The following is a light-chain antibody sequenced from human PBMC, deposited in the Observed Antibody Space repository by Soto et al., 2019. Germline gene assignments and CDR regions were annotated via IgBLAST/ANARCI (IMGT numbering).Light chain of an antibody. V-gene: IGKV3-15*01. CDR1: QSVSSN. Sequence: EIVMTQSPATLSVSPGERATLSCRASQSVSSNLAWYQQKLGQAPRLLIYHASTRATGIQARFSGSGSGTEFTLTLSSLQSEDFAVYYCQQYNKWPLTFGGGTKVEIK. J-gene: IGKJ4*01. CDR2: HAS. CDR3: QQYNKWPLT.